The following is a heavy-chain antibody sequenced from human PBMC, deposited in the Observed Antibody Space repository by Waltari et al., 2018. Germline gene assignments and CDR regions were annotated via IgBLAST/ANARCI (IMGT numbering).Heavy chain of an antibody. Sequence: QVQLQQWGAGLLKPSETLSLTCAVYGCSFSGYFWSWIRQSPGKGLEWIGKSNRDGRNKFNPSLKSRVAMSVDTIKSQISLRLSSVTAADAAVYYCARVGDYHGSGRFGLDVWGQGTRVTVSS. CDR3: ARVGDYHGSGRFGLDV. J-gene: IGHJ6*02. V-gene: IGHV4-34*01. CDR1: GCSFSGYF. D-gene: IGHD3-10*01. CDR2: SNRDGRN.